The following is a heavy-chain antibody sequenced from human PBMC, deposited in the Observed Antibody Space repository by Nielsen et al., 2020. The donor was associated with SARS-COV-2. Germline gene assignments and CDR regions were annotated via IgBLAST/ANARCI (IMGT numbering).Heavy chain of an antibody. V-gene: IGHV3-9*01. CDR2: ISWNSGSI. CDR3: AKGGSWNDLDFDY. Sequence: GGSLRLSCAASGFTFDDYAMHWVRQAPGKGLEWVSGISWNSGSIGYADSVKGRFTISRDNAKNSLYLQMNSLRAEDTALYYCAKGGSWNDLDFDYWGQGTLVTVSS. CDR1: GFTFDDYA. J-gene: IGHJ4*02. D-gene: IGHD1-1*01.